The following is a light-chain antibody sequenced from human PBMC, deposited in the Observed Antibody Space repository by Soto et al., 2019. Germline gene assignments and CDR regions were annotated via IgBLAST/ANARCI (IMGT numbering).Light chain of an antibody. Sequence: EIVLTQSPATLSLSPGERATRSCRASQSVSSYLAWYQQKPGQAPRLLIYGASNRPTGISARFSGSGSGTDFTLTISSLEPEDFAVDYCQQSSIWPLTFGGGTKVEIK. J-gene: IGKJ4*01. CDR2: GAS. V-gene: IGKV3-11*01. CDR1: QSVSSY. CDR3: QQSSIWPLT.